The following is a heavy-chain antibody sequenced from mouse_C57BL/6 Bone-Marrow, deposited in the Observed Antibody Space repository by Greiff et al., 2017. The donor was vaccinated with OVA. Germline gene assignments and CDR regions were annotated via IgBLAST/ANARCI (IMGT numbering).Heavy chain of an antibody. D-gene: IGHD2-4*01. V-gene: IGHV1-82*01. J-gene: IGHJ2*01. Sequence: QVQLQQSGPELVKPGASVKISCKASGYAFSSSWMNWVKQRPGKGLEWIGRIYPGDGDTNYNGKFKGKATLTADKSSSTAYMQLSSLTSEDSAVYFCAREGDDYDGYYFDCWGQGTTLTVSS. CDR3: AREGDDYDGYYFDC. CDR2: IYPGDGDT. CDR1: GYAFSSSW.